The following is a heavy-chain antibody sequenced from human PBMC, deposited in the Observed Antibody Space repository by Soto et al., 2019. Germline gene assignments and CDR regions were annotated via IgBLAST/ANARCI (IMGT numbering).Heavy chain of an antibody. CDR1: GGSISSYY. V-gene: IGHV4-59*04. D-gene: IGHD1-26*01. Sequence: PSETLSLTCTVSGGSISSYYWSWIRQPPGKGLEWIGYIYYSGTTYYNPSLKSRVTMSVDTSRNQFSLKLTSVTALDTAVYYCARRELQRPIDYWGQGALVTVSS. J-gene: IGHJ4*02. CDR2: IYYSGTT. CDR3: ARRELQRPIDY.